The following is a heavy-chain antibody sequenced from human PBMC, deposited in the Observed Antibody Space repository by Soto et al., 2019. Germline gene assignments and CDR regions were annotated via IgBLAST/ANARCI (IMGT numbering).Heavy chain of an antibody. D-gene: IGHD6-19*01. Sequence: QVQLQQWGAGLLKPSETLSLTCAVYGGSFSGYYWSWIRQPPGKGLEWIGEINHSGSTNYNPSLKSRDTISVDTSKNQFALKLSSVTAADTAVYYCARGGAVAVWWYFDLWGRGTLVTVSS. CDR3: ARGGAVAVWWYFDL. J-gene: IGHJ2*01. CDR1: GGSFSGYY. CDR2: INHSGST. V-gene: IGHV4-34*01.